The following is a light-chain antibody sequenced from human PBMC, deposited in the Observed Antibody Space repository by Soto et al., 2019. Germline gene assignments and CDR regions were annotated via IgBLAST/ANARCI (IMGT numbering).Light chain of an antibody. Sequence: EIVMTQSPATLSVSPGERVTLSCRASESLFGFLAWYQHKPGQAPRLLIYGVSTKATGVPARFSGSGSATDFTLTITSLQSDDSAVYYCQSYNDWPFAFGHGTKLEI. V-gene: IGKV3-15*01. J-gene: IGKJ2*01. CDR1: ESLFGF. CDR3: QSYNDWPFA. CDR2: GVS.